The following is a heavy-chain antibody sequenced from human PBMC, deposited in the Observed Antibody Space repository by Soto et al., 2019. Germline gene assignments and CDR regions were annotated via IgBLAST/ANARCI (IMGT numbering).Heavy chain of an antibody. V-gene: IGHV3-30-3*01. CDR1: GVTFSSYA. D-gene: IGHD3-22*01. J-gene: IGHJ4*02. CDR2: ISYDGSNK. Sequence: GGSLRLSCAASGVTFSSYAMHWVRQAPGKGLEWVAVISYDGSNKYYADSVKGRFTISRDNSKNTLYLQMNSLRAEDTAVYYCARVSYYYDVSGYYADYWGQGALVTVSS. CDR3: ARVSYYYDVSGYYADY.